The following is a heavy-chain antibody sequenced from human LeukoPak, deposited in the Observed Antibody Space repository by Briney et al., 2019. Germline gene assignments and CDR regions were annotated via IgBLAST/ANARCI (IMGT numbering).Heavy chain of an antibody. CDR2: ISGSGGST. J-gene: IGHJ4*02. CDR3: AKDPPYYYDSSGYFLGDY. CDR1: GFTFSSYA. Sequence: GGSLRLSCAASGFTFSSYAMSWVRQAPGKGLEWVSAISGSGGSTYYADSVKGRFTISRDNSKNTLYLQMNSLRAEDTALYYCAKDPPYYYDSSGYFLGDYWGQGTLVTVSS. D-gene: IGHD3-22*01. V-gene: IGHV3-23*01.